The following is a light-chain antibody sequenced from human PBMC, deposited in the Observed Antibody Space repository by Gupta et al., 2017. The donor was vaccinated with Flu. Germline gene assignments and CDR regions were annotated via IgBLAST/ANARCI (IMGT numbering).Light chain of an antibody. CDR1: KGISNF. V-gene: IGKV1-16*01. Sequence: DIQKIQPPSSLSASVGDRVTITCRASKGISNFFAWLQQKPGKAPMSLIYAASSLQFGAPSRFIGSGSGTDFTLTITSLQPEDFATYYCQQYHTYPPTFGQGTRLELK. CDR3: QQYHTYPPT. J-gene: IGKJ2*01. CDR2: AAS.